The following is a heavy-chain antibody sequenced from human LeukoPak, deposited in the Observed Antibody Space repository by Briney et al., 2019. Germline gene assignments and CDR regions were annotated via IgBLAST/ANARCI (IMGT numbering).Heavy chain of an antibody. V-gene: IGHV3-30*03. J-gene: IGHJ5*02. CDR2: VSSDGSID. CDR3: AREGMGTTFSAWFEP. CDR1: GFTFRDYA. D-gene: IGHD1-7*01. Sequence: PGGSLRLSCVASGFTFRDYAMHWVRQAPGKGLEWVAVVSSDGSIDYYADSLRGRFTVSRDNSKNTMFLQFNTLRPEDTAVYYCAREGMGTTFSAWFEPWGQGTLVTVSS.